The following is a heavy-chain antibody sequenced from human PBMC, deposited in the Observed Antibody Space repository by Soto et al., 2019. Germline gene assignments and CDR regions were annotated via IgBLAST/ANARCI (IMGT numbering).Heavy chain of an antibody. J-gene: IGHJ6*03. V-gene: IGHV3-21*01. CDR3: ARERGYYDFWRGHVPGGYYMDV. Sequence: GGSLRLSCAASGFTFSSYSMNWVRQAPGKGLEWVSSISSSSSYIYYADSVKGRFTISRDNAKNSLYLQMNSLRAEDTAVYNCARERGYYDFWRGHVPGGYYMDVWGKGTTVTVSS. CDR1: GFTFSSYS. D-gene: IGHD3-3*01. CDR2: ISSSSSYI.